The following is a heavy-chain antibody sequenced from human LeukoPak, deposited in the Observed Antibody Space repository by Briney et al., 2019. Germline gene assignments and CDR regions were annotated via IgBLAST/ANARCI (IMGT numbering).Heavy chain of an antibody. D-gene: IGHD3-10*01. CDR2: ISGSGGST. CDR3: ARDAYYYGSGSTYYFDY. J-gene: IGHJ4*02. CDR1: GFTFSSYA. Sequence: GGSLRLSCAASGFTFSSYAMSWVRQAPGKGLEWVSAISGSGGSTYYADSVKGRFTISRDNSKNTLYLQMNSLRAEDTAVYYCARDAYYYGSGSTYYFDYWGQGTLVTVSS. V-gene: IGHV3-23*01.